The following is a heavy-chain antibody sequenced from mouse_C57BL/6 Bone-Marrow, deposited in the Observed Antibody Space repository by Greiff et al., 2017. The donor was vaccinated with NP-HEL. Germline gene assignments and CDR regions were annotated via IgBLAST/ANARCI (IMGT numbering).Heavy chain of an antibody. J-gene: IGHJ1*03. V-gene: IGHV1-81*01. Sequence: VQLQQSGAELARPGASVKLSCKASGYTFTSYGISWVKQRTGQGLEWIGEIYPRSGNTYYNEKFKGKATLTADKSSSTAYMELRSLTSEDSAVYFCAPITTVVANWYFDVWGTGTTVTVSS. D-gene: IGHD1-1*01. CDR2: IYPRSGNT. CDR3: APITTVVANWYFDV. CDR1: GYTFTSYG.